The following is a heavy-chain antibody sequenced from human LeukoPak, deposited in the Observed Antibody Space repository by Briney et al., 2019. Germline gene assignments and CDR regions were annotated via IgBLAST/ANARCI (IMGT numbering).Heavy chain of an antibody. CDR2: INPNSGGT. CDR3: ARGPHGRIYDILTGFDY. V-gene: IGHV1-2*02. Sequence: ASVKVSCKASGYSFTDCYMHWVRQAPGQGLEWMGWINPNSGGTNYAQKFQGRVTMTRDTSISTAYMELSRLRSDDTAVYYCARGPHGRIYDILTGFDYWGQGTLVTVSS. CDR1: GYSFTDCY. J-gene: IGHJ4*02. D-gene: IGHD3-9*01.